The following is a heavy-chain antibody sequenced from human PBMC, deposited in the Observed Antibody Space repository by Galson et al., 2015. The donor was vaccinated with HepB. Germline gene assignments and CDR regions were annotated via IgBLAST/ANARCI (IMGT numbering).Heavy chain of an antibody. Sequence: SVKVSCKVSGYTITDLSIHWVRQAPGKGLEWMGGYDPDDGKTVYAERFQGRVSMIVDTSTDTASMELSSLRSAETAVYYCTTGLDWFFDLWGRGTPGTVSS. CDR2: YDPDDGKT. V-gene: IGHV1-24*01. CDR3: TTGLDWFFDL. CDR1: GYTITDLS. J-gene: IGHJ2*01.